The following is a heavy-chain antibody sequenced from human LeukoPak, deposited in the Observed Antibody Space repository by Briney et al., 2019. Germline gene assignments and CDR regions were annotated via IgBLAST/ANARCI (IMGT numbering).Heavy chain of an antibody. V-gene: IGHV3-33*01. CDR2: IWYDASNK. CDR3: ARGGVVYPDSFDI. J-gene: IGHJ3*02. D-gene: IGHD2-15*01. Sequence: PGGSLRLSCAASGFTFSSFGMHWVRQAPGKGLEWVAVIWYDASNKYYADSVKGRFTISRDNSKNTLFLQMNSLRAEDTAVYYCARGGVVYPDSFDIWGRGTMVTVSS. CDR1: GFTFSSFG.